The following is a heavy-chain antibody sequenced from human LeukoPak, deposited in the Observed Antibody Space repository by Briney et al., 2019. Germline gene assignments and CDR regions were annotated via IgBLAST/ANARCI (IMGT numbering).Heavy chain of an antibody. D-gene: IGHD3-10*01. Sequence: PSETLSLTCAVYGGSFSGYYWSWIRQPPGKGLEWIGEVNHSGSTNYNPSLKSRVTISVDTSKNQFSLKLSSVTAADTAVYYCARRAVYYGSGSYYKPLDYWGQGTLVTVSS. CDR1: GGSFSGYY. CDR3: ARRAVYYGSGSYYKPLDY. CDR2: VNHSGST. J-gene: IGHJ4*02. V-gene: IGHV4-34*01.